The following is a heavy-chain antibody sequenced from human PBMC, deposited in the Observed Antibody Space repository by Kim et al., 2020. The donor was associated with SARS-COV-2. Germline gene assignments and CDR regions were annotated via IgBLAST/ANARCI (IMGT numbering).Heavy chain of an antibody. CDR1: GDSVSSNTAA. CDR3: ARGLWFDC. V-gene: IGHV6-1*01. Sequence: SQTLSLTCGISGDSVSSNTAAWNWIRQYPSRGLEWLGRTYYRSKWYNDYAVSVKSRITINPDTSNNQFSLQLHSVTPEGTAFYYCARGLWFDCWGQGTLVTVSS. D-gene: IGHD3-16*01. J-gene: IGHJ4*02. CDR2: TYYRSKWYN.